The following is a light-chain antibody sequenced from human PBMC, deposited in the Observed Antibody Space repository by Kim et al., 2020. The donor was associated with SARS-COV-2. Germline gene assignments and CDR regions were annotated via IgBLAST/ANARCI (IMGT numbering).Light chain of an antibody. CDR3: MQGIHPIT. CDR1: QSLVYSDGNTY. J-gene: IGKJ5*01. Sequence: DVVMTQSPLSLPVTLGQPASISCRSSQSLVYSDGNTYLNWFQQRPGQSPRRLIYKVSNRDSGVPYRFSGSGSGTDFTLKISRVEAGDVGVYYCMQGIHPITFGQGTRLEIK. V-gene: IGKV2-30*01. CDR2: KVS.